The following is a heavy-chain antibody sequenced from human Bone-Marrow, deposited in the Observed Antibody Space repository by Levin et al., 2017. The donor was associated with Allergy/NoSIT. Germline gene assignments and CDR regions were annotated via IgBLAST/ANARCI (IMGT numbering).Heavy chain of an antibody. J-gene: IGHJ6*02. D-gene: IGHD3-10*01. CDR2: ISGDGNEKHYI. Sequence: PGGSLRLSCVTSGFSFSNYFFHWVRQAPGKGLEWVAVISGDGNEKHYIDYIDSLKGRFTISRDNSKNTVYLEMYSLRPEDTAVYYCARDLITSAASSRGIDVWGQGTTVSVSS. CDR1: GFSFSNYF. V-gene: IGHV3-30*03. CDR3: ARDLITSAASSRGIDV.